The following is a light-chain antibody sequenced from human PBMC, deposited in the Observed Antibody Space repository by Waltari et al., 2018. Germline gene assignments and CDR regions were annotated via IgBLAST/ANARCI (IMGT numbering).Light chain of an antibody. CDR2: VAS. J-gene: IGKJ2*01. CDR1: KSIGNN. CDR3: QQYNEWPYT. Sequence: ETIMPQSPAILPVSPGATATLSCRASKSIGNNLAWYQQTPGQAPRLLLYVASSRGTGIPARFFGAGSGTDFTLTISSLQSEDFAVYYCQQYNEWPYTFGQGTKVDLK. V-gene: IGKV3-15*01.